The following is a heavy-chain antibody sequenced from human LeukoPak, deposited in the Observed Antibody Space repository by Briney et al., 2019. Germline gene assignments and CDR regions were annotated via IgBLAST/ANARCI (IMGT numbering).Heavy chain of an antibody. CDR3: AKDALGYYDSSGYFDWYFDL. CDR2: ISASGANT. CDR1: GFAFKDSA. D-gene: IGHD3-22*01. J-gene: IGHJ2*01. V-gene: IGHV3-23*01. Sequence: GGSLRLSCAASGFAFKDSAMTWVRQAPGKGLEWVSLISASGANTYSTDSVKGRFTLSRDNSKNTLYLQMNSLRAEDTAVYYCAKDALGYYDSSGYFDWYFDLWGRGTLVTVSS.